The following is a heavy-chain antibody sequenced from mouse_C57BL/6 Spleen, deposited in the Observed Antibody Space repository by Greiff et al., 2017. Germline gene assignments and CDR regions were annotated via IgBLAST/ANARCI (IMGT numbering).Heavy chain of an antibody. D-gene: IGHD2-10*02. Sequence: EVQLQQSGPELVKPGASVKISCKASGYTFTDYYMNWVKQSHGKSLEWIGDINPNNGGTSYNQKFKGKATLTVDKSSSTAYMELRSLTSEDSAVYYCARGYEWYFDVWGTGTTVTVSS. CDR1: GYTFTDYY. CDR3: ARGYEWYFDV. J-gene: IGHJ1*03. V-gene: IGHV1-26*01. CDR2: INPNNGGT.